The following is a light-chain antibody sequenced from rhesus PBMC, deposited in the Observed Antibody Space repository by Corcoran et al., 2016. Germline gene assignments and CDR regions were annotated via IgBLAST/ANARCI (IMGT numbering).Light chain of an antibody. CDR1: QGITTY. Sequence: DIQMTQSPSSLSASVGDRVTITCRASQGITTYLNWYQQKPGKPPKRLIYAASSLESGVPSRFSGSVSGTDFTLTISSLQPEDFATYYCLQYNSDPYSFGQGTKVEIK. CDR2: AAS. J-gene: IGKJ2*01. CDR3: LQYNSDPYS. V-gene: IGKV1-43*02.